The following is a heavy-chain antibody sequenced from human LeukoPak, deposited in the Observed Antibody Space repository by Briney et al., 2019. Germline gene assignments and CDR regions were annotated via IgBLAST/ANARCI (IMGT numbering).Heavy chain of an antibody. CDR3: AREIHIDY. V-gene: IGHV3-21*01. CDR2: ISSGSSYI. J-gene: IGHJ4*02. CDR1: GFTFSSYT. Sequence: GGSLRLSCAASGFTFSSYTMNWVRQAPGEGLEWVASISSGSSYIYYSDSVKGRFTISRDNAQSSLYLQMSSLRAEDTAVYYCAREIHIDYWGQGTMVTVSS.